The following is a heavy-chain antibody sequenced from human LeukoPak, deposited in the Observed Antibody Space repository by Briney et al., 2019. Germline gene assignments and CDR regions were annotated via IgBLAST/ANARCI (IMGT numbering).Heavy chain of an antibody. CDR2: IKQDGSEK. CDR3: ARETVVRGPAGVPLDY. D-gene: IGHD3-10*01. V-gene: IGHV3-7*01. Sequence: GGSLRLSCAASGFSFSSYWMSWVRQAPGKGLEWVATIKQDGSEKYYVDSGKGRFTISRDNAKNSLYLQINSLRAEDTAVYYCARETVVRGPAGVPLDYWGQGTLVTVSS. CDR1: GFSFSSYW. J-gene: IGHJ4*02.